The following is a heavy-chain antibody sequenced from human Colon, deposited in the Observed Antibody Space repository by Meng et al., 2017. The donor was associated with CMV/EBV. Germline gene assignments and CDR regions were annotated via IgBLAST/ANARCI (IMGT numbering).Heavy chain of an antibody. Sequence: GESLKISCAASGFTFSTYSMNWLRQTPGKGLELVAAIQTRRSATIYSDTVKGRFTISRDNAKNSLSLQMNSLEAEDTAVYYCSSWAPGWGQGTLVTVSS. CDR3: SSWAPG. D-gene: IGHD3-16*01. CDR1: GFTFSTYS. CDR2: IQTRRSAT. V-gene: IGHV3-21*04. J-gene: IGHJ4*02.